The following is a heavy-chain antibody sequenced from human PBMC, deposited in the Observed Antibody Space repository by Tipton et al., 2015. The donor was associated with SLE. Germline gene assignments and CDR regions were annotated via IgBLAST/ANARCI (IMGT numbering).Heavy chain of an antibody. CDR2: IYYSGST. J-gene: IGHJ6*03. V-gene: IGHV4-59*12. CDR3: ARAPGLERSYSYYYYMDV. Sequence: LRLSCTVSGGSISSYYWSWIRQPPGKGLEWIGYIYYSGSTNYNPSLKSRVTISVDTSKNQVSLRLSSVTAADTAVYYCARAPGLERSYSYYYYMDVWGKGTTVTVSS. CDR1: GGSISSYY. D-gene: IGHD1-1*01.